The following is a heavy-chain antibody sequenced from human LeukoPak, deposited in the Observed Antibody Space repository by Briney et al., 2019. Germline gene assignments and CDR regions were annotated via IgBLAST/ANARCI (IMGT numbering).Heavy chain of an antibody. Sequence: PGGSLRLSCAASRFTLSSYWMHWVRQAPGKGLVWVSRISTDGSSTNYADSVKGRFTISRDNAMNTLYLQMNNLRAEDTAVYYCASRTGVYWGQGTLVSVSS. V-gene: IGHV3-74*01. CDR3: ASRTGVY. J-gene: IGHJ4*02. CDR1: RFTLSSYW. CDR2: ISTDGSST. D-gene: IGHD1-14*01.